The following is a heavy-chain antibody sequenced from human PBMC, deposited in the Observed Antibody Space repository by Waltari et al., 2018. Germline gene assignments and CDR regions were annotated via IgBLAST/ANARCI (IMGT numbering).Heavy chain of an antibody. J-gene: IGHJ4*02. CDR3: ATWRWGQSEFDY. CDR2: IKEDGSDK. V-gene: IGHV3-7*01. Sequence: EAQLVESGGKLVQPGGSLRLSCVASGFTFRRHWMSWVRHAPGRGLEWVATIKEDGSDKHYVDSVRGRVTISRDNANDSLYLQMNSLRAEDTAVYYCATWRWGQSEFDYWGQGTLVTVSS. CDR1: GFTFRRHW. D-gene: IGHD7-27*01.